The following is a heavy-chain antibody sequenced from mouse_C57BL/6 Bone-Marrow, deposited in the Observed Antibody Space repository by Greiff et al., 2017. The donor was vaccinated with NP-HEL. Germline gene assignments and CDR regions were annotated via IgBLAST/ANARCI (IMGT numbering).Heavy chain of an antibody. CDR3: TRDYYGSSFDY. CDR1: GYTFTDYE. J-gene: IGHJ2*01. CDR2: IDPETGGT. V-gene: IGHV1-15*01. D-gene: IGHD1-1*01. Sequence: QVQLQQSGAELVRPGASVTLSSKASGYTFTDYEMHWVKQTPVHGLEWIGAIDPETGGTAYNQKFKGKAILTADKSSSTAYMELRSLTSEDSAVYYCTRDYYGSSFDYWGQGTTLTVSS.